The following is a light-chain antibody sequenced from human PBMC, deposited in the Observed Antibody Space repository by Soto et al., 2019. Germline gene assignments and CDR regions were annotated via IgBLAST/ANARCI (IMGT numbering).Light chain of an antibody. CDR3: QQYYSYPLFT. CDR1: QGISSY. CDR2: AAS. V-gene: IGKV1-8*01. J-gene: IGKJ3*01. Sequence: AIRMTQSPCSLSASTGDRDTITCRASQGISSYLAWYQQKPGKAPKLLIYAASTLQSGVPSRFSGSGSGTDFTLTISCLQSEYFATYYCQQYYSYPLFTFGPRTKLHI.